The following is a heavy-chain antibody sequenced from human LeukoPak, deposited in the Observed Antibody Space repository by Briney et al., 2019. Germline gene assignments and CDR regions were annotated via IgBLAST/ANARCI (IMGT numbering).Heavy chain of an antibody. CDR1: GITFSSYE. Sequence: SGGSLRLSCAASGITFSSYEMNWVRQAPGKGLEWVSYISNRGSTIYYADSVKGRFTISRDNAKNSMYLQTNSLRAEDTAVYYCARLHYSSSWIGAYWGQGTLVTVSS. J-gene: IGHJ4*02. D-gene: IGHD6-13*01. V-gene: IGHV3-48*03. CDR2: ISNRGSTI. CDR3: ARLHYSSSWIGAY.